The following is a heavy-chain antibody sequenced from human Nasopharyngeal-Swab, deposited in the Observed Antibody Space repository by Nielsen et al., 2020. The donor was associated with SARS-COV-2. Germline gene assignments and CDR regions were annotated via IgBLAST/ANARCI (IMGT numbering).Heavy chain of an antibody. J-gene: IGHJ5*02. CDR2: ISGSGGST. CDR3: ARTLLWFGELEGWFDP. D-gene: IGHD3-10*01. CDR1: GFTFSSYA. V-gene: IGHV3-23*01. Sequence: GGSLRLSCAASGFTFSSYAMSWVRQAPGKGLEWVSAISGSGGSTYYADSVKGRFTISRDNSKNTLYLQMNSLRAEDAAVYYCARTLLWFGELEGWFDPWGQGTLVTVSS.